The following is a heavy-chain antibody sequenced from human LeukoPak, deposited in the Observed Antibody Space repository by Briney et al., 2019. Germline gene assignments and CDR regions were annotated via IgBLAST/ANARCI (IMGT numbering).Heavy chain of an antibody. CDR3: AREGRYNWNYNAFDI. CDR2: INTNTGNP. D-gene: IGHD1-7*01. CDR1: GYSFTSYA. Sequence: ASVKVSCKASGYSFTSYAMNWVRQAPGQGLEWMGWINTNTGNPTYAQGFTGRFVFSLDTSVSTTYLQISSLKAEDTAVYYCAREGRYNWNYNAFDIWGQGTMVTVSS. V-gene: IGHV7-4-1*02. J-gene: IGHJ3*02.